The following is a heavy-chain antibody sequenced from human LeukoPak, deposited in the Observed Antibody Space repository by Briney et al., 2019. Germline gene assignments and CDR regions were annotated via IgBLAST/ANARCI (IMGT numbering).Heavy chain of an antibody. CDR3: VKEKYGRSWSGAFDI. D-gene: IGHD3-10*01. Sequence: PGGSLRLSCAASGFIVSSNYMSWVRQAPGKGLEWVSALSGGAVDTFYAEYVEGRFTISRDNSNNTLYLQMDSLRTEDTAVYYCVKEKYGRSWSGAFDIWGQGTMVTVSS. CDR1: GFIVSSNY. CDR2: LSGGAVDT. V-gene: IGHV3-23*01. J-gene: IGHJ3*02.